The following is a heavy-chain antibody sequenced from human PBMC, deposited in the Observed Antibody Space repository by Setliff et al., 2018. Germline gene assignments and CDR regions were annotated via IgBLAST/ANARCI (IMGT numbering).Heavy chain of an antibody. CDR1: GGFSTHA. Sequence: SVKVSCKASGGFSTHAISWVRQVPGQGLEWMGGIIPILGTTDSAQNFQGRVTITTDESTSSAYLEMSNLRSEDTAVYYCASALIRRVAVAGKSQFDYWGQGTLVTVSS. D-gene: IGHD6-19*01. CDR3: ASALIRRVAVAGKSQFDY. V-gene: IGHV1-69*05. CDR2: IIPILGTT. J-gene: IGHJ4*01.